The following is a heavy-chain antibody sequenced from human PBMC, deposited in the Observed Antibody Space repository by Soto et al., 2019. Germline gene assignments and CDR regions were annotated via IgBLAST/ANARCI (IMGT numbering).Heavy chain of an antibody. CDR1: GGSISSGGYY. Sequence: QVQLQESGPGLVKPSQTLSLTCTVSGGSISSGGYYWSWIRQHPGKGLEWIGYIYYSGSTYYNPSLRSRVTISVDTSKNQFSLKLSSVTAADTAVYYCARTTTVTHHLDYWGQGTLVTVSS. J-gene: IGHJ4*02. CDR3: ARTTTVTHHLDY. V-gene: IGHV4-31*03. CDR2: IYYSGST. D-gene: IGHD4-17*01.